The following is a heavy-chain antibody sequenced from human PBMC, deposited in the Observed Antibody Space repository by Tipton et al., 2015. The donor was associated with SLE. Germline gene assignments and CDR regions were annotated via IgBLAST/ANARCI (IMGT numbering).Heavy chain of an antibody. V-gene: IGHV4-61*08. CDR1: GGSISSGDYY. Sequence: TLSLTCTVSGGSISSGDYYWSWIRQPPGKGLEWIGYIYYSGNTNYNPSLKRRVTISVDTSKNQFSLKLSSVTAADTAVYYCARVGPPGVDWFDPWGQGTLVTVSS. CDR3: ARVGPPGVDWFDP. J-gene: IGHJ5*02. D-gene: IGHD3-3*01. CDR2: IYYSGNT.